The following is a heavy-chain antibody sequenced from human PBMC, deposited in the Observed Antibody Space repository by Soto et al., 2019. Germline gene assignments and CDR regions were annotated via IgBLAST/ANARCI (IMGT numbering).Heavy chain of an antibody. CDR2: IYYSGST. Sequence: PSETLSLTCTVSGGSISSYYWSWIRQPPGKGLEWIGYIYYSGSTNYNPSLKSRVTISVDTSKNQFSLKLSSVTAADTAVYYCARDNIAVAGMLSWFDPWGQGTLVTVSS. D-gene: IGHD6-19*01. J-gene: IGHJ5*02. V-gene: IGHV4-59*01. CDR1: GGSISSYY. CDR3: ARDNIAVAGMLSWFDP.